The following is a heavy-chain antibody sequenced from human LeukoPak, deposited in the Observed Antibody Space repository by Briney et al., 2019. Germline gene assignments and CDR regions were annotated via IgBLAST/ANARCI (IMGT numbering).Heavy chain of an antibody. D-gene: IGHD6-13*01. CDR1: GGSISSSSYY. CDR3: ARYSRAPTNYYYGMDV. V-gene: IGHV4-61*01. CDR2: IYYSGST. Sequence: KPSETLSLTCTVSGGSISSSSYYWSWIRQPPGKGLEWIGYIYYSGSTNYNPSLKSRVTISVDTSKNQFSLKLSSVTAADTAVYYCARYSRAPTNYYYGMDVWGQGTTVTVSS. J-gene: IGHJ6*02.